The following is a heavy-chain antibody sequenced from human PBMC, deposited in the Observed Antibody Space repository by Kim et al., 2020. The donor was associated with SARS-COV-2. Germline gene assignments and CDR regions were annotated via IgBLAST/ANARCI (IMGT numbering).Heavy chain of an antibody. CDR3: ARDRGIQLWLRFPFDY. CDR2: IWYDGSNK. Sequence: GGSLRLSCAASGFTFSSYGMHWVRQAPGKGLEWVAVIWYDGSNKYYADSVKGRFTISRDNSKNTLYLQMNSLRAEDTAVYYCARDRGIQLWLRFPFDYWGQGTLVTVSS. D-gene: IGHD5-18*01. CDR1: GFTFSSYG. J-gene: IGHJ4*02. V-gene: IGHV3-33*01.